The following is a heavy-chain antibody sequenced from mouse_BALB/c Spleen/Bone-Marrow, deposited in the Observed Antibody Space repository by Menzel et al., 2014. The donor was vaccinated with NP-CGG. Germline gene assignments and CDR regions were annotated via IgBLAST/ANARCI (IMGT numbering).Heavy chain of an antibody. CDR2: ISNGGGST. J-gene: IGHJ4*01. Sequence: EVKLVESRGGLVQPGGSLKLSCAASGFTFSSYTMSWVRQTPEKRLEWVAYISNGGGSTYYPDTVKGRFTISRDNAKNILYLQMSSLKSEDTAMYYCARHVGNPYAMDYWGQGTSVTVSS. CDR3: ARHVGNPYAMDY. D-gene: IGHD3-1*01. CDR1: GFTFSSYT. V-gene: IGHV5-12-2*01.